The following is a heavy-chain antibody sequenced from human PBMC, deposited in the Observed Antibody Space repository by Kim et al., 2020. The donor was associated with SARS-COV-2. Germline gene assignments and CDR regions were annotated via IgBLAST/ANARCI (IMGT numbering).Heavy chain of an antibody. CDR2: FTGDGIK. Sequence: GGSLRLSCAASGFTFSNYGMTWVRQAPGKGLEWVSSFTGDGIKYYADSVKGRFTISRANSENILFLQMNNLRAEDTAIYYCGDYYGSGSHFTYWGPGTL. J-gene: IGHJ4*02. D-gene: IGHD3-10*01. CDR1: GFTFSNYG. CDR3: GDYYGSGSHFTY. V-gene: IGHV3-23*01.